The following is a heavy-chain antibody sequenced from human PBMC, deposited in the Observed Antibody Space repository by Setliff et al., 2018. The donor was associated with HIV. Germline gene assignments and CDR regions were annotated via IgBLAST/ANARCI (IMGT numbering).Heavy chain of an antibody. V-gene: IGHV3-7*01. D-gene: IGHD3-10*01. J-gene: IGHJ4*02. CDR3: AMSDNYYGAGSPI. Sequence: PGGSLRLSCVPSGFDFNDYWMSWVRQAPGKGLEWVATINEDGSKKYYGASVKGRFTVSRDNAKKSLYLQMNSLRAEDTAVYYCAMSDNYYGAGSPIWGQGTLVTVSS. CDR2: INEDGSKK. CDR1: GFDFNDYW.